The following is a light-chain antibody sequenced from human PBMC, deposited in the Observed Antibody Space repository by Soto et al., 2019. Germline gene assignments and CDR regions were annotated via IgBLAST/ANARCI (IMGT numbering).Light chain of an antibody. J-gene: IGKJ3*01. V-gene: IGKV1-39*01. CDR1: QSISNF. CDR3: QQSYSTPFT. Sequence: DVQMTQSPSSLSASVGDRVTITCRASQSISNFLNWYQQKPGTAPKILIYAASTLESGVPSRFSGSGFGTDFTLTISSLQPEDFSTYCCQQSYSTPFTFGPGTRVDIK. CDR2: AAS.